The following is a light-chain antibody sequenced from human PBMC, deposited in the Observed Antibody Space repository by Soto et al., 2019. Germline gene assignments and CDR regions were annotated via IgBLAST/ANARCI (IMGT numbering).Light chain of an antibody. CDR2: WAS. CDR3: QQHYSTLPYT. Sequence: DIVMTQSPDSLAVSLGERATINCKSSQSVLYSSNNKNYLAWYQQKPGQPPKLLIYWASTRESGVPDRFSGSGSGTDFTLTISSLQAEDVAVYYCQQHYSTLPYTFGQGTKLEIK. CDR1: QSVLYSSNNKNY. V-gene: IGKV4-1*01. J-gene: IGKJ2*01.